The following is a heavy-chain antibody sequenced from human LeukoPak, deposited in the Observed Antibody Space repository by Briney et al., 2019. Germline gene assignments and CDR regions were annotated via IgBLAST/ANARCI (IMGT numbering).Heavy chain of an antibody. CDR2: ISWNSGSI. CDR3: AKGKYQLLYYFDY. CDR1: GFTFDDYA. J-gene: IGHJ4*02. V-gene: IGHV3-9*01. Sequence: GGSLRLSCAASGFTFDDYAMHWVRQAPGKGLEWVSGISWNSGSIGYADSVKGRFTISRDNAKNSLYLQMNSLRAEDTALYYCAKGKYQLLYYFDYWGQGTLVTVSS. D-gene: IGHD2-2*01.